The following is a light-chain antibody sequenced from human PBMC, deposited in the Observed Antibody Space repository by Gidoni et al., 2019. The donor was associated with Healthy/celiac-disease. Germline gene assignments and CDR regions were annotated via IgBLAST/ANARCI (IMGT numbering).Light chain of an antibody. CDR3: QQYGSSQIT. CDR2: GAS. J-gene: IGKJ5*01. Sequence: EIVLTQSPGTLSLSPGERATLSCRASQSVSSSYLAWYQQKPGQAPRLLIYGASSSATGIPDRFSGSGSGTDFTLTISRLDPEDFAVYYCQQYGSSQITFGQGTRLEIK. CDR1: QSVSSSY. V-gene: IGKV3-20*01.